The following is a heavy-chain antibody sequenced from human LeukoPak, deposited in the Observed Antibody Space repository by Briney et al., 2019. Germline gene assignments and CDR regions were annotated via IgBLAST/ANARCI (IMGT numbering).Heavy chain of an antibody. D-gene: IGHD3-22*01. V-gene: IGHV5-51*01. J-gene: IGHJ4*02. CDR3: ARHPGYYYDSRSHPFDY. CDR1: GYSFTSYW. Sequence: PGESLKISCKCSGYSFTSYWIGWVRPLPGKGLEWMGIIYPGDSDTRYSPSFQGQVTISADKSISTAYLQWSSLKASDTAMYYCARHPGYYYDSRSHPFDYWGQGTLVTVSS. CDR2: IYPGDSDT.